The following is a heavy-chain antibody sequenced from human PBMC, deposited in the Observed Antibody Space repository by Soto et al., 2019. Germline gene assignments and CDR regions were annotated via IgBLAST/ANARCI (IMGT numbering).Heavy chain of an antibody. V-gene: IGHV3-33*01. CDR1: GFTFSSYG. D-gene: IGHD3-16*01. J-gene: IGHJ6*02. CDR2: IWYDGSNK. Sequence: QVQLMESGGGVVQPGRSLRLSCAASGFTFSSYGMHWVRQAPGTGLEWVAVIWYDGSNKYYADSVKGRFTISRDNSKNTLYLQMNSLRAEDTAVYYCARDGGERLLGGMDVWGQGTTVTVSS. CDR3: ARDGGERLLGGMDV.